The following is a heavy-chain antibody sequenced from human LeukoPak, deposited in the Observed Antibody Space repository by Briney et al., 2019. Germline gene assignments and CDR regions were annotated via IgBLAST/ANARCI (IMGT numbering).Heavy chain of an antibody. J-gene: IGHJ4*02. D-gene: IGHD3-10*01. CDR2: ISAYNGNT. Sequence: ASVKVSCKASGYTFTSYGISWVRQAPGQGLEWMGWISAYNGNTNYAQKFQGRVTITRDTSASTAYMELSSLRSEDTAVYYCARDGSGTYGPHGWDYWGQGTLVTVSS. CDR3: ARDGSGTYGPHGWDY. V-gene: IGHV1-18*01. CDR1: GYTFTSYG.